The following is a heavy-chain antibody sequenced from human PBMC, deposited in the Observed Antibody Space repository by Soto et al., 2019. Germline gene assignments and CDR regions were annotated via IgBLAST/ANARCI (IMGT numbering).Heavy chain of an antibody. V-gene: IGHV4-4*07. CDR3: ARANYDILTGYYRPFDY. Sequence: QVQLQESGPGLVKPSETLSLTCTVSGGSISSYYWSWIRQPAGKGLEWIGRIYTSGSTNYNPSLKSRVTISVDTSKNQFSLKLSSVTAADTAVYYCARANYDILTGYYRPFDYWGQGTLVTVSS. D-gene: IGHD3-9*01. CDR2: IYTSGST. CDR1: GGSISSYY. J-gene: IGHJ4*02.